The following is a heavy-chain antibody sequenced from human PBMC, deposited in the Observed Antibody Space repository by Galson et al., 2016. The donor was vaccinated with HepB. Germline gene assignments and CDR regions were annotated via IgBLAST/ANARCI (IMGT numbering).Heavy chain of an antibody. CDR3: ARGVCSSTSCYRKYYYYYYYMDV. Sequence: SLRLSCAASGFTFSSYGMHWVRQAPGKGLEWVAVIWYDGSNKYYADSVKGRFTIFRDNSKNTLYLQMNSLRAEDTGVYYCARGVCSSTSCYRKYYYYYYYMDVWGKGTTVTVSS. J-gene: IGHJ6*03. V-gene: IGHV3-33*01. CDR2: IWYDGSNK. CDR1: GFTFSSYG. D-gene: IGHD2-2*02.